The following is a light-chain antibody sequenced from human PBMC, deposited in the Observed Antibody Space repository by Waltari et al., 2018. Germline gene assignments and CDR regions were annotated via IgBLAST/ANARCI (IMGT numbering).Light chain of an antibody. CDR2: EAS. CDR1: QSVSRS. CDR3: QQRSVWPVT. J-gene: IGKJ4*01. V-gene: IGKV3-11*02. Sequence: EIVLTQSPATLSLSPGERVTLSCRASQSVSRSLGWFLQKPGQAPKLLIYEASNRSPGLPGRFSGSGFGREFTLTISSLEPEDFGVYYCQQRSVWPVTFGGGTKLEI.